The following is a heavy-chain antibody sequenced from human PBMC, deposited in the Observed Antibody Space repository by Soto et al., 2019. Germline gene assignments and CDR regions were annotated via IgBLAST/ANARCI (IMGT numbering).Heavy chain of an antibody. J-gene: IGHJ4*02. V-gene: IGHV3-30-3*01. CDR1: GFTFSSYA. CDR2: ISYDGSNK. Sequence: QVQLVESGGGVVQPGRSLRLSCAASGFTFSSYAMHWVGQAPGKGLEWLAVISYDGSNKYYADSVKGRFTISRDNSKNTLYLQMNSLRAEDTAVYYCARDLRGCYDFGRREHADYWGQGTLVTVSS. CDR3: ARDLRGCYDFGRREHADY. D-gene: IGHD3-3*01.